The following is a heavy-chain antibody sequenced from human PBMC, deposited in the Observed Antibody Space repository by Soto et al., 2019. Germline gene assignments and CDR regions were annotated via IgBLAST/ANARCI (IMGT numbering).Heavy chain of an antibody. J-gene: IGHJ4*02. Sequence: PGGSLRLSCAASGFIFDTYGMHWVRQAPGKGLEWVAVIWYDGSNKYYADSLKGRFTISRDNSKKTLYLQVNSLRAEDTAVYFCARDDYDSSGYYYVDYWGQGTLVTVSS. V-gene: IGHV3-33*08. CDR3: ARDDYDSSGYYYVDY. D-gene: IGHD3-22*01. CDR2: IWYDGSNK. CDR1: GFIFDTYG.